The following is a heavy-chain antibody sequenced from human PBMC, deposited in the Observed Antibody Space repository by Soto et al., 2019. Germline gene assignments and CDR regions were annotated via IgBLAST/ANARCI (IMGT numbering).Heavy chain of an antibody. CDR2: IYYSGST. V-gene: IGHV4-59*01. J-gene: IGHJ6*03. Sequence: SQTLSLTCTVPGGSISSYYWSWIRQPPGKGLEWIGYIYYSGSTNYNPSLKSRVTISVDTSKNQFSLKLSSVTAADTAVYYCAREGDRGVADYYDYMDVWGKGTTVS. CDR3: AREGDRGVADYYDYMDV. CDR1: GGSISSYY. D-gene: IGHD3-16*01.